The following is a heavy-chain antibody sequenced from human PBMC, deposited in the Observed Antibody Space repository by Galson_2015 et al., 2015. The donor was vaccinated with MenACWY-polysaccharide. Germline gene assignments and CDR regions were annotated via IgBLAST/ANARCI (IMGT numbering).Heavy chain of an antibody. CDR1: GYTFTSYD. Sequence: SVKVSCKASGYTFTSYDINWVRQAAGQGLEWVGWMNPNSGNIGYAQKFQGRVTMTRNTSISTVYMELSSLRSEDTAIYYCARAVGLASDYYAMDDWGQGTTVTVS. V-gene: IGHV1-8*01. CDR2: MNPNSGNI. CDR3: ARAVGLASDYYAMDD. J-gene: IGHJ6*02. D-gene: IGHD2-15*01.